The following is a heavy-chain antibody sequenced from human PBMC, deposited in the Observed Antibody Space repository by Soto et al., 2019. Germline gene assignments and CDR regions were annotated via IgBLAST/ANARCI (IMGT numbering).Heavy chain of an antibody. V-gene: IGHV4-4*07. J-gene: IGHJ4*02. CDR1: GGSISSYY. CDR2: IYTSGST. D-gene: IGHD6-13*01. CDR3: ARERVIGGSSWYPPLDY. Sequence: PSETLSLTCTVSGGSISSYYWSWIRQPAGKGLEWIGRIYTSGSTNYNPSLKSRVTMSVDTSKNQFSLKLSSVTAADTAVYYCARERVIGGSSWYPPLDYWGQGTLVTVSS.